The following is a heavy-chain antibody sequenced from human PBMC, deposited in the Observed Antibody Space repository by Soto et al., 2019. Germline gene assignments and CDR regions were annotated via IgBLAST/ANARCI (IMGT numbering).Heavy chain of an antibody. CDR1: GESIRSSSSY. CDR3: ARQRTTVVTQAYFDH. V-gene: IGHV4-39*01. J-gene: IGHJ4*02. CDR2: LYYSGRT. Sequence: PSETLSFTCIVSGESIRSSSSYCGWIPLPPGKGLEGIGSLYYSGRTYYNPSFKSRLTISIDTSKNQFSLKLSSVTATDTAVYYCARQRTTVVTQAYFDHWGQGALVTVSS. D-gene: IGHD2-21*02.